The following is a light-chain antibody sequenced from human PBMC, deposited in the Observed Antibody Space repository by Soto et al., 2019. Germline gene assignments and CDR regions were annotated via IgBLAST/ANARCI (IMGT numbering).Light chain of an antibody. J-gene: IGKJ1*01. V-gene: IGKV3-20*01. Sequence: DIVLTQSPGTLSLSPGERATLSCRASQSVNSDFLAWYQQKPGQAPSLLIYGASSRAPGIPDRFTGSGSGTDFSLTISRLEPEDFAVYSCQQYGISPWTFGQGTKVEIK. CDR1: QSVNSDF. CDR2: GAS. CDR3: QQYGISPWT.